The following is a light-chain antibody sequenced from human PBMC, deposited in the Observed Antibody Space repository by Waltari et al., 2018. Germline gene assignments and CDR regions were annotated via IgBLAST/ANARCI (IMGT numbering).Light chain of an antibody. CDR1: SGDIGAYKY. CDR2: EVS. V-gene: IGLV2-14*01. Sequence: QSALTQPASVSGSPGQSITISCTGTSGDIGAYKYVSWYQNHPDKAPKLIIYEVSKRPSGVSNRSSGSKSGNTASLTISGLQTEDESHYYCCSYTTASTVVFGGGTKVTVL. CDR3: CSYTTASTVV. J-gene: IGLJ2*01.